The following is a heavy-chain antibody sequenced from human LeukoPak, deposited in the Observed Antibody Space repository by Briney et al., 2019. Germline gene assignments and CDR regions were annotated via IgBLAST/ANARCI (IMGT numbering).Heavy chain of an antibody. CDR3: ARANFNAFDI. J-gene: IGHJ3*02. Sequence: QPSETLSLTCTVSGNSITSYYWTWVRQPPGKGLEWIGYLYYGDNTNYSPSFKSRVTISPDTSKNQFSLKLNSVTAADTAVYYCARANFNAFDIWGQGTMVTVSS. D-gene: IGHD4/OR15-4a*01. CDR1: GNSITSYY. V-gene: IGHV4-59*01. CDR2: LYYGDNT.